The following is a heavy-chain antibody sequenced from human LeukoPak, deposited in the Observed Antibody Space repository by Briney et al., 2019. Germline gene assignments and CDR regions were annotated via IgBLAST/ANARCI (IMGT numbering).Heavy chain of an antibody. J-gene: IGHJ4*02. Sequence: SQTLSLTCTVSGGSISSGDYYWSWIRQPPGKGLEWIGYIYYSGSTYYNPSLKSRVTISADTSKNQFSLKLSSVTAADTAVYYCARGSITMIALGYWGQGTLVTVSS. D-gene: IGHD3-22*01. CDR2: IYYSGST. CDR3: ARGSITMIALGY. CDR1: GGSISSGDYY. V-gene: IGHV4-30-4*01.